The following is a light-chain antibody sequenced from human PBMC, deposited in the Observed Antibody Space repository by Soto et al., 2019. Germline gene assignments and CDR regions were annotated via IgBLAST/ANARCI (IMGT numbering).Light chain of an antibody. CDR1: QSLLYNSNNRNY. CDR2: WAS. V-gene: IGKV4-1*01. CDR3: QQYLITPPT. Sequence: DIVMSQSPDSLAVSLGERATIDCKSSQSLLYNSNNRNYLSWYQQKPGQPPKLLIHWASTRESGVPDRFSGSGSGKDFTLTIISLQAEDVALYYCQQYLITPPTFGQGTKVEIK. J-gene: IGKJ1*01.